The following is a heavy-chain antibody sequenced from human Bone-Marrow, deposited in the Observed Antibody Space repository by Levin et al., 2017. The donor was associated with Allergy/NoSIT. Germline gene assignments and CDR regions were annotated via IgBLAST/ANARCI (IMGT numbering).Heavy chain of an antibody. Sequence: GGSLRLSCAASGVTFKDYNLHWVRQAPGKGLEWISSISNSGAFIYYSDSVRGRFTISRENANNSLYLQMESLRVEDAGTYYCAKADNWNDEAHDDIVDVWGQGTTVTVSS. CDR2: ISNSGAFI. V-gene: IGHV3-21*01. D-gene: IGHD1-20*01. J-gene: IGHJ6*02. CDR1: GVTFKDYN. CDR3: AKADNWNDEAHDDIVDV.